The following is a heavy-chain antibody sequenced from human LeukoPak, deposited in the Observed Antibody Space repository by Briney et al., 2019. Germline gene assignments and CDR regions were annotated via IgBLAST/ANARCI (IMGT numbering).Heavy chain of an antibody. V-gene: IGHV3-30*02. Sequence: GGSLRLSCAATGFTFSSYGMHWVRQAPGKGLEWVAFIRYDGSNKYYADSVKGRFTISRDNSKNTLYLQMNSLRAEDTAVYYCAKEKGDYASDWFDPWGQGTLVTVSS. D-gene: IGHD4-17*01. CDR2: IRYDGSNK. CDR3: AKEKGDYASDWFDP. CDR1: GFTFSSYG. J-gene: IGHJ5*02.